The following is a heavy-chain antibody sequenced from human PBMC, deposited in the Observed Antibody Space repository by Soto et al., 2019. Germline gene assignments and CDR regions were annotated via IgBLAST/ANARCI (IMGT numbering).Heavy chain of an antibody. CDR1: GYTLTELS. J-gene: IGHJ6*02. V-gene: IGHV1-24*01. CDR2: FDPEDGET. CDR3: ATLSGSDYYYGMDV. Sequence: GASVKVSCKVSGYTLTELSMHWVRQAPGKGLEWMGGFDPEDGETIYAQKFQGRVTMTEDTSTDTAYMELSSLRSEDTAVYYCATLSGSDYYYGMDVWGQGTTVTVSS. D-gene: IGHD1-26*01.